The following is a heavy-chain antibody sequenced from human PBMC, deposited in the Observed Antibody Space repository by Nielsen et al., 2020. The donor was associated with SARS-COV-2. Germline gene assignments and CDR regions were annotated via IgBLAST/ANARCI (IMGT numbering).Heavy chain of an antibody. Sequence: SVKVSCKASGGTFSSYAISWVRQAPGQGLEWMGGIIPIFGTANYARKFQGRVTITADESTSTAYMELSSLRSEDTAVYYCAPYYYDSSLSGGMDVWGQGTRSPSP. J-gene: IGHJ6*02. CDR2: IIPIFGTA. D-gene: IGHD3-22*01. CDR3: APYYYDSSLSGGMDV. CDR1: GGTFSSYA. V-gene: IGHV1-69*13.